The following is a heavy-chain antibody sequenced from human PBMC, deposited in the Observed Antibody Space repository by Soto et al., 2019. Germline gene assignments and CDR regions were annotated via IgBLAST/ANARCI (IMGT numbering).Heavy chain of an antibody. CDR3: AKDTNSGGPAPIDY. J-gene: IGHJ4*02. CDR1: GFTFDDYA. Sequence: QPGGSLRLSCAASGFTFDDYAMHWVRQGPGKGLEWVSRISWNSNTIVYADSVKGRFTISRDNAENSLYLQMNSLRAEDTAMYYCAKDTNSGGPAPIDYWGQGTMVTVSS. CDR2: ISWNSNTI. V-gene: IGHV3-9*01. D-gene: IGHD3-10*01.